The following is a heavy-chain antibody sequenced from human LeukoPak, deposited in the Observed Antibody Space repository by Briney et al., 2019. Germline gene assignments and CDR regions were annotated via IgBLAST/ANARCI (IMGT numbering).Heavy chain of an antibody. CDR2: IIPIFGTA. Sequence: SVKVSCKASGGTFSSYAISWVRQAPGQGLEWMGGIIPIFGTANYAQKFQGRVTITADKSTSTAYMELSSLRSEDTAVYYCARETPGIAAAGTGWFNPWGQATLVTVSS. CDR1: GGTFSSYA. V-gene: IGHV1-69*06. D-gene: IGHD6-13*01. CDR3: ARETPGIAAAGTGWFNP. J-gene: IGHJ5*02.